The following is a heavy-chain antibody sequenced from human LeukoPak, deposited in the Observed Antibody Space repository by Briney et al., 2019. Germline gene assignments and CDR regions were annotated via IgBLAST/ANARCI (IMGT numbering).Heavy chain of an antibody. CDR3: ARPKLRDFDWYDAFDI. J-gene: IGHJ3*02. V-gene: IGHV3-30*04. CDR2: ISYDGSNK. CDR1: GFTFSSYA. Sequence: GGSLRLSCAASGFTFSSYAMHWVRQAPGKGLEWVAVISYDGSNKYYADSVKGRFTISRDNSKNTLYLQMNSLRAEDTAVYYCARPKLRDFDWYDAFDIWGQGTMVTVSS. D-gene: IGHD3-9*01.